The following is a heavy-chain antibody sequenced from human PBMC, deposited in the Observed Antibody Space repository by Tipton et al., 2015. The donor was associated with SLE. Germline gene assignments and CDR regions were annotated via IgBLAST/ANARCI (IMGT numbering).Heavy chain of an antibody. J-gene: IGHJ4*02. CDR1: GFTFDNYA. D-gene: IGHD3-3*01. V-gene: IGHV3-9*01. CDR2: ISVNTNIV. Sequence: SLRLSCATSGFTFDNYAMHWVRQAPGKGLEWVAGISVNTNIVAYAGSVKGRFTISRDSTKNPLYLQMTSLRADDTALYYCAKGDRITIFGVVLDNWGQGSQVTVSS. CDR3: AKGDRITIFGVVLDN.